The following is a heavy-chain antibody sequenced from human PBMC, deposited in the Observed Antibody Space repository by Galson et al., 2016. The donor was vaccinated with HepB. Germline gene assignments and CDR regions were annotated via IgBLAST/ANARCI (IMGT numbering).Heavy chain of an antibody. CDR2: IGTHRGHT. CDR1: GYSSTNFG. Sequence: SVKVSCKASGYSSTNFGITWVRQAPGQGLEWRGWIGTHRGHTNYAQKFQGRVIITTDTSTNIAYMELRRLISDDTAVYYCARGDTIFGSWGQGTTVSVPS. D-gene: IGHD3-3*01. CDR3: ARGDTIFGS. V-gene: IGHV1-18*04. J-gene: IGHJ6*02.